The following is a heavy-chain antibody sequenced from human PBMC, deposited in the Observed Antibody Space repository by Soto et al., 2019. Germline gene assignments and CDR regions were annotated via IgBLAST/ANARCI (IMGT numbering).Heavy chain of an antibody. CDR1: GYTFTSYA. CDR3: ARGDSSRWYSLDY. V-gene: IGHV1-3*01. CDR2: INAGNGNT. Sequence: QVQLVQSGAEVKKPGASVKVSCKASGYTFTSYAMHWVRQAPGQRLEWMGWINAGNGNTKYSQKFQGRVTITRDTSAITAYMELSSLRSEDPAVYYCARGDSSRWYSLDYWGQGTLVTVSS. D-gene: IGHD6-13*01. J-gene: IGHJ4*02.